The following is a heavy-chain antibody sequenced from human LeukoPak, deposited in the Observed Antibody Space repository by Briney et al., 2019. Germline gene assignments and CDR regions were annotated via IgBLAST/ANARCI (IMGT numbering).Heavy chain of an antibody. Sequence: GGSLRLSCAASGFTFSDYYMSWIRQAPGKGLEWVSYISSSGSTIYYADSVKGRFTISRDNAMNSLYLQMNSLRAEDTAVYYCASQVAGILSEPWGQGTLVTVSS. D-gene: IGHD6-19*01. J-gene: IGHJ5*02. V-gene: IGHV3-11*01. CDR2: ISSSGSTI. CDR3: ASQVAGILSEP. CDR1: GFTFSDYY.